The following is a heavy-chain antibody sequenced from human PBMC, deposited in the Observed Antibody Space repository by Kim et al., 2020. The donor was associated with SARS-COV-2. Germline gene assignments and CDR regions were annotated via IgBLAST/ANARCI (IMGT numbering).Heavy chain of an antibody. CDR3: ATDRAYYGSGSYHY. CDR1: GYTLTELS. D-gene: IGHD3-10*01. Sequence: ASVKVSCKVAGYTLTELSMHWVRQAPGKGREWMGGFDPEDGETIYAQKFQGRVTMTEDTSTDTAYMELSSLRSEDTAVYYCATDRAYYGSGSYHYWGQGTLVTVSS. V-gene: IGHV1-24*01. CDR2: FDPEDGET. J-gene: IGHJ4*02.